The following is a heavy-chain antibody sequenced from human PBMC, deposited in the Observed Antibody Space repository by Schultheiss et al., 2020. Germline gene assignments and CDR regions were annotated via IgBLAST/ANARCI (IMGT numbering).Heavy chain of an antibody. CDR3: ARPPHSNYGYFDY. CDR1: GGSISSSNW. CDR2: IYHSGST. V-gene: IGHV4-4*02. J-gene: IGHJ4*02. D-gene: IGHD4-11*01. Sequence: SETLSLSCAVSGGSISSSNWWSWVRQPPGKGLEWIGEIYHSGSTYYNPSLKSRVTISVDTSKNQFSLKLSSVTAADTAVYYCARPPHSNYGYFDYWGQGTLVTVSS.